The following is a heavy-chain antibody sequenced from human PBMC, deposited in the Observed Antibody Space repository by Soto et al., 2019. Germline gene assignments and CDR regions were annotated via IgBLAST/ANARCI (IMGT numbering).Heavy chain of an antibody. V-gene: IGHV4-61*01. CDR2: MYKTGET. CDR1: GGSVSTGMKY. D-gene: IGHD3-10*01. J-gene: IGHJ6*02. Sequence: SEALSLTCTVSGGSVSTGMKYWGWVRQPPGKALEFIGYMYKTGETLLNSSLKSRVTLSMETSKNQFSLTLSSVTAADTAVYFCMKAHESGDFLGMSVWGPGTTVTVSS. CDR3: MKAHESGDFLGMSV.